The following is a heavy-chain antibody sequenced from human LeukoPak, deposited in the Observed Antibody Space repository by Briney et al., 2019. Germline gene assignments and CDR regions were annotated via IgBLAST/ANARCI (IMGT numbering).Heavy chain of an antibody. CDR3: ARGSLEWLSIEYYFDY. CDR1: GFTFSSYA. J-gene: IGHJ4*02. D-gene: IGHD3-3*01. V-gene: IGHV3-30-3*01. CDR2: ISYDGSNK. Sequence: QTGGSLRLSCAASGFTFSSYAMHWVRQAPGKGLEWVAVISYDGSNKYYADSVKGRFTISRDNSKNTLYLQMNSLRAEDTAVYYCARGSLEWLSIEYYFDYWGQGTLVTVSS.